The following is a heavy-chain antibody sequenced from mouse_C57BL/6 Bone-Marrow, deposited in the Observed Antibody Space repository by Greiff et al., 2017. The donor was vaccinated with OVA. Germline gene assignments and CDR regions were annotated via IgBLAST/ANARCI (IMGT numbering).Heavy chain of an antibody. Sequence: EVKLVESGGGLVQSGRSLRLSCATSGFTFSDFYMEWVRQAPGKGLEWIAASRNKANDYTTEYSASVKGRFIVSRDTSQSILYLQMNALRAEDTAIDYCARDDGTTGWFAYWGQGTLVTVSA. J-gene: IGHJ3*01. D-gene: IGHD1-1*01. CDR3: ARDDGTTGWFAY. CDR1: GFTFSDFY. V-gene: IGHV7-1*01. CDR2: SRNKANDYTT.